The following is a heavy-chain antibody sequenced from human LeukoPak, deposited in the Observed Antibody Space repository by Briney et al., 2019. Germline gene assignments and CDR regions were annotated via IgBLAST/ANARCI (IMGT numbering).Heavy chain of an antibody. Sequence: ASVKVSCKASGYSFTTYGISWVRQAPGQGLEWLGRISVYNGNTNYTQKLQGRVTMTTDTSTSTAYMELRSLRSDDTAVYYCPSMILLLGDVLTVPPRGFDYWGQGTLVTVSS. J-gene: IGHJ4*02. CDR1: GYSFTTYG. CDR3: PSMILLLGDVLTVPPRGFDY. D-gene: IGHD2/OR15-2a*01. V-gene: IGHV1-18*01. CDR2: ISVYNGNT.